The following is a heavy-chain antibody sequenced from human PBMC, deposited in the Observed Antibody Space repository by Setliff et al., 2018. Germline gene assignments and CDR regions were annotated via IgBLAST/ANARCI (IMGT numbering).Heavy chain of an antibody. J-gene: IGHJ6*04. CDR3: ASEYGYSSSMDV. D-gene: IGHD6-19*01. Sequence: ASVKVSCKASGYSFSDYGISWVRQAPGQGLEWMGWINSYNGNTNYARKFQGRVTMTTDTSASTAHMESRSLTSDDTAVYYCASEYGYSSSMDVWGNGTTVTVSS. V-gene: IGHV1-18*01. CDR2: INSYNGNT. CDR1: GYSFSDYG.